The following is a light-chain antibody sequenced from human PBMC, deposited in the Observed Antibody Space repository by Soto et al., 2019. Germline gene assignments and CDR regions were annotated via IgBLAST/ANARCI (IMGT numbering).Light chain of an antibody. V-gene: IGLV1-51*02. CDR1: SSNIGNNY. Sequence: QSVLTQPPSVSAAPGQKVTISCSGSSSNIGNNYVSWYQQLPGTAPKLLIYENNKRPSGIPDRFSGSKSGTSATLGITGLQTGDEADYYCGTWDSSRSADYVFGTGTKSPS. J-gene: IGLJ1*01. CDR2: ENN. CDR3: GTWDSSRSADYV.